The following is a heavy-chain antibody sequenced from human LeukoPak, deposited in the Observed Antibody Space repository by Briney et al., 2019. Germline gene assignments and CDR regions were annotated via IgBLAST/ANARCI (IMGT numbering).Heavy chain of an antibody. CDR3: ARTKSSGYYYAHAFDI. J-gene: IGHJ3*02. D-gene: IGHD3-22*01. V-gene: IGHV4-61*01. CDR1: GGSISSSSYY. Sequence: SETLSLTCTVSGGSISSSSYYWSWIRQPPGKGLEWIGYIYYSGSTNYNPSLKSRVTVSVDTSKNQFSLKLSSVTAADTAVYYCARTKSSGYYYAHAFDIWGQGTMVTVSS. CDR2: IYYSGST.